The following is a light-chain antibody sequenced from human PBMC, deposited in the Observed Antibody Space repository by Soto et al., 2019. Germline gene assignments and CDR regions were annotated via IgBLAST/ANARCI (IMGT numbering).Light chain of an antibody. CDR3: VVDYCPDRYT. Sequence: EIVLTQTPGTLSLSPGERATLSCRASQSVTSSHLAWYQQKPGQAPRLLIYGASTRATGIPDRSCGSGSGTAFSLTSRRPAPEDSAMYYCVVDYCPDRYTFGPGTKVQIK. V-gene: IGKV3-20*01. CDR1: QSVTSSH. J-gene: IGKJ2*01. CDR2: GAS.